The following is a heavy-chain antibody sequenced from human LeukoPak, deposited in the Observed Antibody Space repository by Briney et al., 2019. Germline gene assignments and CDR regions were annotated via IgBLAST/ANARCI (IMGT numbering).Heavy chain of an antibody. D-gene: IGHD3-10*01. Sequence: ASVKVSCKASGYTFSGTGCHLYWLRQAPGQGLECMGWIYPYTGATHYAQKFQGRVAMTRDTSISTAYMELSRLRPDDTAVYYCARDGPAQMVDFDYWGQGTLVTVSS. CDR1: GYTFSGTGCH. V-gene: IGHV1-2*02. CDR2: IYPYTGAT. CDR3: ARDGPAQMVDFDY. J-gene: IGHJ4*02.